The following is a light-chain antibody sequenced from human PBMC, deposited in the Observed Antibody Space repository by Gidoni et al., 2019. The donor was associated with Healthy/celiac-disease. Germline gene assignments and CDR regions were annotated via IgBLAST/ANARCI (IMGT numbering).Light chain of an antibody. V-gene: IGLV2-8*01. CDR1: SSDVGGYNY. CDR2: EVS. Sequence: SALSQHSSASRPPAPSRTISCTGTSSDVGGYNYVSWYQQHPGKAPKLMIYEVSKRPSGVPDRFSGSKSGNTASLTVSGLQAEDEADYYCSSYAGSNNFVFGTGTKVTVL. J-gene: IGLJ1*01. CDR3: SSYAGSNNFV.